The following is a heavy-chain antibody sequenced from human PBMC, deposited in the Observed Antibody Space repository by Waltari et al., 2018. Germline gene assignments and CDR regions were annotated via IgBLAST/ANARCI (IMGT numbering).Heavy chain of an antibody. D-gene: IGHD4-17*01. Sequence: QVQLQQWGAGLLKPTETLSLTCAVYGGSFSGYYWSWIRQPPGKGLEWIGEINHSGSTNYNPSLKSRVTISVDTSKNQFSLKLSSVTAADTAVYYCARGRAVTGLWAFDIWGQGTMVTVSS. J-gene: IGHJ3*02. CDR1: GGSFSGYY. CDR2: INHSGST. V-gene: IGHV4-34*01. CDR3: ARGRAVTGLWAFDI.